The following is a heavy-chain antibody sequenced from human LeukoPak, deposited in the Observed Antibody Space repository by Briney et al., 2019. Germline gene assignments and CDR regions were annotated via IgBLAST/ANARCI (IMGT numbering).Heavy chain of an antibody. CDR3: ARYIAAAGYFDY. CDR1: GGSISSYY. Sequence: PSETLSLTCTVSGGSISSYYWSWIRQPPGKGLEWIGYIYYSGSTNYNPSLKSRVAISVDTSKSQFSLKLSSVTAADTAVYYCARYIAAAGYFDYWGQGTLVTVSS. V-gene: IGHV4-59*01. CDR2: IYYSGST. D-gene: IGHD6-13*01. J-gene: IGHJ4*02.